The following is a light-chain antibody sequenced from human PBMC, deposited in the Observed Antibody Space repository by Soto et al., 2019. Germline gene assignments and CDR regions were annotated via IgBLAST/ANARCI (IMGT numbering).Light chain of an antibody. CDR1: QSVDIN. Sequence: VSPGARVLLSRRASQSVDINLAWYQQRAGQAPRLLVYGASTKATDMPGRFSGRGSGTEFTLTIGSLQPEDFAVYYCQQDKKWLWRLGQGTKVDIK. CDR2: GAS. V-gene: IGKV3-15*01. CDR3: QQDKKWLWR. J-gene: IGKJ1*01.